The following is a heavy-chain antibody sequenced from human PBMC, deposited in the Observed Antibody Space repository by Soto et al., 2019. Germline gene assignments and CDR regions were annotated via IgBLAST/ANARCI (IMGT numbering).Heavy chain of an antibody. CDR2: ISSSSSTI. CDR3: ARGQWKLLSSYFDY. J-gene: IGHJ4*02. Sequence: EVQLVESGGGLVQPGGSLRLSCAASGFTFSSYSMNWVRQAPGKGLEWVSYISSSSSTIYYADSVKGRFTISRDNAKNSLYLQMNSLRDEDTAVYYCARGQWKLLSSYFDYWGQGTLVTVSS. V-gene: IGHV3-48*02. CDR1: GFTFSSYS. D-gene: IGHD1-26*01.